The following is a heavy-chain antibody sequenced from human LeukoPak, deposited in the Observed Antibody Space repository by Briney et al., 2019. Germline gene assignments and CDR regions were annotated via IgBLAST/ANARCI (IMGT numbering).Heavy chain of an antibody. V-gene: IGHV4-59*08. J-gene: IGHJ4*02. D-gene: IGHD3-10*01. CDR3: ARSYHYGSGSYSYYFDY. CDR2: IYFTGST. Sequence: PSETLSLTCTVSGGSINSYYWSWIRQPPGKGLEWIGYIYFTGSTEYNPSLKSRVTMSVNTSKKQFSLRLSSVTAADTAVYYCARSYHYGSGSYSYYFDYWGQGTPVTVSS. CDR1: GGSINSYY.